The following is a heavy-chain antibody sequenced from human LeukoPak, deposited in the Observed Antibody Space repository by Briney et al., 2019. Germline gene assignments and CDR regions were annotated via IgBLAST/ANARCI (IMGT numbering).Heavy chain of an antibody. J-gene: IGHJ4*02. V-gene: IGHV3-23*01. CDR3: AKVVISWGPTSQDY. D-gene: IGHD6-13*01. Sequence: GGSLRLSCAASGFTFSSYAMSWVRQAPGKGRDWGSTISGNGGNTYYADSVKGRFTISRDNSKNTLYLQINTLRAEDMAVYYCAKVVISWGPTSQDYWGQGTLVTVSS. CDR1: GFTFSSYA. CDR2: ISGNGGNT.